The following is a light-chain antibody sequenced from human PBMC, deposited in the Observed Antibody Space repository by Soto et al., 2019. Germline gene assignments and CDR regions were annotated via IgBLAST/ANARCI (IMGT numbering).Light chain of an antibody. CDR3: ATWDNSLSVGV. J-gene: IGLJ2*01. CDR1: SSNIGKDY. V-gene: IGLV1-51*01. Sequence: QSALTQPPSVSAAPGQKVTISCSGTSSNIGKDYVSWYQQVPGTAPKLLIYDNSKRPSGIPDRFSGSKSGTSATLGITGLQTGDEADYYCATWDNSLSVGVFGGGTKLTVL. CDR2: DNS.